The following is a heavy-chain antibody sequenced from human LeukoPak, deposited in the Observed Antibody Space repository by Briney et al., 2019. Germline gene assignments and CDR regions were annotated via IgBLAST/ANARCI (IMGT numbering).Heavy chain of an antibody. CDR3: ARHLFPNAPLFQH. Sequence: PSETLSLTCAVYGGSFSGYYWSWIRQPPGKGLEWIGEINHSGSTYYNPSLKSRVTISVDTSKNQFSLKLSSVTAADTAVYYCARHLFPNAPLFQHWGQGTLVTVSS. D-gene: IGHD2/OR15-2a*01. CDR1: GGSFSGYY. V-gene: IGHV4-34*01. CDR2: INHSGST. J-gene: IGHJ1*01.